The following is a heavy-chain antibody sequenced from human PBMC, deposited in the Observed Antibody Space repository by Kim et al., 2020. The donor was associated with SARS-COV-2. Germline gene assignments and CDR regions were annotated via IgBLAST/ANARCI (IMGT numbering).Heavy chain of an antibody. CDR2: IKPDGSQN. CDR3: ARGDFGL. CDR1: EFNFTIRG. V-gene: IGHV3-7*03. Sequence: GGSLRLSCGGSEFNFTIRGMGWVRQAPGKGLERVAYIKPDGSQNYYVDSVKGRFSISRDNVKNSLFLQMDRLRVEDTAVYYCARGDFGLWGQGTRVTVSS. J-gene: IGHJ1*01.